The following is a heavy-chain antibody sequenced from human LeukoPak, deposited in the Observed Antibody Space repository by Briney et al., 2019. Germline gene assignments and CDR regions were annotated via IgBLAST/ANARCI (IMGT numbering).Heavy chain of an antibody. CDR1: GGSISSSSYY. D-gene: IGHD5-18*01. J-gene: IGHJ4*02. CDR2: IYYNGNT. CDR3: ARDTAGFDY. V-gene: IGHV4-39*02. Sequence: SETLSLTCTVSGGSISSSSYYWGWIRQLPGKGLEWIGSIYYNGNTYYNPSLESRVTISVDTSKNHFSLKLSAVTAADTAVYYCARDTAGFDYWGQGTLVTVSS.